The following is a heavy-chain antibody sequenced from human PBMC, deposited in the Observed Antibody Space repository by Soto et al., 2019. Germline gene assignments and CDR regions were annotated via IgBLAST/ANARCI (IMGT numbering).Heavy chain of an antibody. V-gene: IGHV4-31*03. D-gene: IGHD6-19*01. CDR2: IYYSGST. CDR1: GGSISSGGYY. CDR3: ARARGSSGWYNYYYYYGMDV. Sequence: PSETLSLTCTVSGGSISSGGYYWSWIRQHPGKGLEWIGYIYYSGSTYYNPSLKSRVTISVDTSKNQFSLKLSSVTAADTAVYYCARARGSSGWYNYYYYYGMDVWGQGTTVTVSS. J-gene: IGHJ6*02.